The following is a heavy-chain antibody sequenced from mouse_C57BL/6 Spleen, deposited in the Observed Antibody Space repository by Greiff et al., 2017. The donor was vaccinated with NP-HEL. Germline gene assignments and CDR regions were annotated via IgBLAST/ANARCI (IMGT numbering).Heavy chain of an antibody. Sequence: EVKLVESGEGLVKPGGSLKLSCAASGFTFSSYAMSWVRQTPEKRLEWVAYISSGGDYIYYADTVKGRFTISRDNARNTLYLQMSSLKSEDTAMYYCTRDDYYYGSSPWFAYWGQGTLVTVSA. CDR3: TRDDYYYGSSPWFAY. J-gene: IGHJ3*01. D-gene: IGHD1-1*01. CDR1: GFTFSSYA. CDR2: ISSGGDYI. V-gene: IGHV5-9-1*02.